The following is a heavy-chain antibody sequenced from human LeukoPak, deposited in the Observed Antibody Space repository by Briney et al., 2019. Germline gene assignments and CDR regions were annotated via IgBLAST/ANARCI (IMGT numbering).Heavy chain of an antibody. V-gene: IGHV1-8*01. CDR2: MNPNSGNT. Sequence: ASVKVSCKASGYTFTSYDINWVRQATGQGLEWMGWMNPNSGNTGYAQKFQGRVTMTRNTSISTAYMELSSLRSEDTAVYYCARRLIAAAGGRFDPWGQGSLVTVSP. J-gene: IGHJ5*02. D-gene: IGHD6-13*01. CDR1: GYTFTSYD. CDR3: ARRLIAAAGGRFDP.